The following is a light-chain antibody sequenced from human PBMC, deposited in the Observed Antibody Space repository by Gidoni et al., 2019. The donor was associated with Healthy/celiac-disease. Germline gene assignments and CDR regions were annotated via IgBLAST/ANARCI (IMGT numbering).Light chain of an antibody. CDR2: GNS. J-gene: IGLJ7*01. CDR3: QTYDSSLSGSV. V-gene: IGLV1-40*01. CDR1: RSNIGAGYD. Sequence: QPVLTQPPPVSGAPAQRVTISCTRSRSNIGAGYDVHWYQQLPGAAPKLLIYGNSNRRSGVPDRFSGSKSGTSASLAIAGLQAEDEADYYCQTYDSSLSGSVFGGGTQLTVL.